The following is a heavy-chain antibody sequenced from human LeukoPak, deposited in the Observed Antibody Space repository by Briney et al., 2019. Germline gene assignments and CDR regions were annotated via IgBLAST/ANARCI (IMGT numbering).Heavy chain of an antibody. D-gene: IGHD6-19*01. CDR1: GFSVSSFG. V-gene: IGHV3-23*01. CDR3: AQGYLSGWYPY. Sequence: GGSLRLSCAVSGFSVSSFGMSWVRQAPGKGLEWISAISVDGESAYYADSVKGRFIISRDNSKNTLYLQLSSLRAEDTAVYYCAQGYLSGWYPYWGLGSLVSASS. CDR2: ISVDGESA. J-gene: IGHJ4*02.